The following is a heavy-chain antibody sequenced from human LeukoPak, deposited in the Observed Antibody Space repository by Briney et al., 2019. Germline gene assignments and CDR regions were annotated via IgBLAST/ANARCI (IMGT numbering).Heavy chain of an antibody. CDR2: IYYSGST. CDR1: GGSISGYY. J-gene: IGHJ4*02. CDR3: ARLGEGYSGYDFLDY. V-gene: IGHV4-59*08. Sequence: SETLSLTCTVSGGSISGYYWRWIRQPPGKGLEWMGYIYYSGSTNYIPSLQSRVTISVDTSKNQFSLKLSSVTAADTAVYYCARLGEGYSGYDFLDYWGQGTLVTVSS. D-gene: IGHD5-12*01.